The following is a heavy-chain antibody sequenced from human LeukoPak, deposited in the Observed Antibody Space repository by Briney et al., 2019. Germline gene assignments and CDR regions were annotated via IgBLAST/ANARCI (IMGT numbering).Heavy chain of an antibody. D-gene: IGHD3-22*01. Sequence: SETLSLTCAVSGYSISSGYYWSWIRQPAGKGLEWIGRIYTSGSTNYNPSLKSRVTMSVDTSKNQFSLKLSSVTAADTAVYYCARSYYYDSSGYSDDYFDYWGQGTLVTVSS. J-gene: IGHJ4*02. CDR2: IYTSGST. CDR1: GYSISSGYY. CDR3: ARSYYYDSSGYSDDYFDY. V-gene: IGHV4-4*07.